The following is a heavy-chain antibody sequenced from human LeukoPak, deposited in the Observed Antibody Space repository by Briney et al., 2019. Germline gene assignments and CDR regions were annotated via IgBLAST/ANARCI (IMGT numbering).Heavy chain of an antibody. CDR3: GKEEFGELVIGY. CDR1: GFTFSDYA. V-gene: IGHV3-23*01. Sequence: GASLRLSCAASGFTFSDYAMTWVRQAPGKGLEWVSGISDSGSKTYYADSVQGRFTISRDNSKNSLLLQMNSLRAEDTAVYYCGKEEFGELVIGYWGQGILVTVTS. D-gene: IGHD3-10*01. J-gene: IGHJ4*02. CDR2: ISDSGSKT.